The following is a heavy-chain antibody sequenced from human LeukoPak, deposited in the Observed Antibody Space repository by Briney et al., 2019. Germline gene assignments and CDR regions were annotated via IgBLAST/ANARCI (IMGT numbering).Heavy chain of an antibody. J-gene: IGHJ3*02. Sequence: TGGSLRLSCAASGFTFSDYYMSWIRQAPGKGLEWVSYISSSGSTIYYADSVKGRFTISRDNAKNSLYLQMNSLRAEDTAVYYCARARSRNCGGDCPDAFDIWGQGTMVTVSS. D-gene: IGHD2-21*02. V-gene: IGHV3-11*01. CDR2: ISSSGSTI. CDR1: GFTFSDYY. CDR3: ARARSRNCGGDCPDAFDI.